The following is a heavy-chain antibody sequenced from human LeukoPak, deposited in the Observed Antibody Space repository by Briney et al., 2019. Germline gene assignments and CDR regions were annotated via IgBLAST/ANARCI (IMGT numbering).Heavy chain of an antibody. CDR2: ISAYNGNT. D-gene: IGHD4-17*01. V-gene: IGHV1-18*01. CDR1: GYTFTSYG. Sequence: ASVKVSCKASGYTFTSYGISWVRQAPGQGLEWMGWISAYNGNTNYAQKLQGRVTMTTDTSTSTAYMELRSLRSDDTAVYYCARVYGEGGFEGYYYYYMDVWGKGTTVTVSS. J-gene: IGHJ6*03. CDR3: ARVYGEGGFEGYYYYYMDV.